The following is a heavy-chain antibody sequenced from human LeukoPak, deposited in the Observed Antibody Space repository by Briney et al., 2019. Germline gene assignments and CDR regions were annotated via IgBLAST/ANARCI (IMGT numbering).Heavy chain of an antibody. Sequence: GGSLRLSCAASGFTLSNYAMSWVRQTPGKGLEWVLSISAGGGGSYYADSVKGRFTISRDNSKNTLYLQMNSLRAEDTAVYYCAKEAVRKFDFHYWGQGTLVTVSS. D-gene: IGHD1-14*01. CDR3: AKEAVRKFDFHY. CDR1: GFTLSNYA. J-gene: IGHJ4*02. V-gene: IGHV3-23*01. CDR2: ISAGGGGS.